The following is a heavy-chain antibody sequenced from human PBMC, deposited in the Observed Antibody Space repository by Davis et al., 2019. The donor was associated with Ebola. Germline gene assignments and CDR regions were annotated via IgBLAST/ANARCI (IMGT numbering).Heavy chain of an antibody. J-gene: IGHJ3*02. V-gene: IGHV3-13*01. D-gene: IGHD3-10*01. Sequence: PGGSLRLSCAASGFTFSNYDMHWVRQATGQGLEWVSGITTAGDTYYPGSVKGRFTISRENARNSLYLQMNSLRAGDTAVYYCARERSYYGLGRPTYSFDIWGQGTMVTVSS. CDR1: GFTFSNYD. CDR3: ARERSYYGLGRPTYSFDI. CDR2: ITTAGDT.